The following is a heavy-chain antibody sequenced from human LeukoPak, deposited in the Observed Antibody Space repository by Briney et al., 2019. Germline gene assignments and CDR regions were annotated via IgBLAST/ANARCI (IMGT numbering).Heavy chain of an antibody. D-gene: IGHD5-12*01. CDR3: ARVLRYSGYDSWFDP. CDR2: ISGSGGST. J-gene: IGHJ5*02. V-gene: IGHV3-23*01. CDR1: GFTFSSYA. Sequence: GGSLRLSCAASGFTFSSYAMSWVRQAPGKGLEWVSAISGSGGSTYYADSVKGRFTISRDNSKNTLYLQMNSLRAEDTAVYYCARVLRYSGYDSWFDPWGQGTLVTVSS.